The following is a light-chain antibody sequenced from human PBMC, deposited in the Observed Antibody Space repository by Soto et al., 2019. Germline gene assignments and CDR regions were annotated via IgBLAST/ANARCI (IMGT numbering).Light chain of an antibody. V-gene: IGKV1-33*01. CDR1: QDISNY. J-gene: IGKJ4*01. CDR3: QQYDNVPPLT. CDR2: DAS. Sequence: DIQMTQSPSSLSASVGDRVTITCQASQDISNYLNWYQQKPGKAPKLMMYDASNLETGVPSRFSGSGSGTDVTFTISSLQPEDVATYYCQQYDNVPPLTFGGGTKVESK.